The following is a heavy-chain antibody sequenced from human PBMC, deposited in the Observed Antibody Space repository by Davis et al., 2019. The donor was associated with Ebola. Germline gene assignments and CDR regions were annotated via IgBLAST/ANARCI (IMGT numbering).Heavy chain of an antibody. J-gene: IGHJ4*02. V-gene: IGHV1-69*06. CDR2: IIPIFGTA. CDR1: GYTFTSYA. Sequence: AASVKVSCKASGYTFTSYAISWVRQAPGQGLEWMGGIIPIFGTANYAQKFQGRVTITADKSTSTAYMELSSLRSEDTAVYYCARGPLIVGATAYFDYWGQGTLVTVSS. D-gene: IGHD1-26*01. CDR3: ARGPLIVGATAYFDY.